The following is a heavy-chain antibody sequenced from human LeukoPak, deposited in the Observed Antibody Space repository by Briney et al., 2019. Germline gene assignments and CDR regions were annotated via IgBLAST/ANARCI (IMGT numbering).Heavy chain of an antibody. J-gene: IGHJ5*02. CDR3: ARVLGSWYPRSWFDP. CDR2: IFTSGST. D-gene: IGHD6-13*01. CDR1: GGSISSYY. V-gene: IGHV4-4*07. Sequence: PSDTLSLTCTLSGGSISSYYWSWIRQPAGKGLEWIGRIFTSGSTNYTPSLKSRVTMSVDTSKNQFSLKLSSVTAADTAVYYCARVLGSWYPRSWFDPWGQGTLVTVSS.